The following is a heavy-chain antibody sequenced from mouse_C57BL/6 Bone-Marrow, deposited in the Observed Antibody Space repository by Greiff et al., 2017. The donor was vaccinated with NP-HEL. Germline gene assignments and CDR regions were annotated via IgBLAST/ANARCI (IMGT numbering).Heavy chain of an antibody. CDR3: ARGGYYLYWYFEV. D-gene: IGHD2-3*01. V-gene: IGHV2-9-1*01. Sequence: VKLMESGPGLVAPSQSLSITCTVSGFSLTSYAISWVRQPPGKGLEWLGVIWTGGGTHYNSALKSRLSISKDNSKSQFFLKMNRLQTDDTARYYCARGGYYLYWYFEVWGTGTTVTVSS. CDR1: GFSLTSYA. CDR2: IWTGGGT. J-gene: IGHJ1*03.